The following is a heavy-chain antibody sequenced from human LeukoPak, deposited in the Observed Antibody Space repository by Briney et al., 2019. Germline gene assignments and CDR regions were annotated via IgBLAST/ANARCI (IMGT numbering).Heavy chain of an antibody. V-gene: IGHV3-48*03. CDR3: ARDGSEDYALGPFDL. CDR2: ISSSGSTI. J-gene: IGHJ2*01. Sequence: PGGSLRLSCAASGFTFSSYEMNWVRQAPGKGLEWVSYISSSGSTIYYADSVKGRFTISRDNAKNSLYLQMNSLRAEDTAVYYCARDGSEDYALGPFDLWGRGTLVTVSS. CDR1: GFTFSSYE. D-gene: IGHD2-15*01.